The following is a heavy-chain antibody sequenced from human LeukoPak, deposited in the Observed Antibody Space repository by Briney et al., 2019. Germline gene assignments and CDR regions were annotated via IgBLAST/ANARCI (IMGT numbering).Heavy chain of an antibody. CDR1: RFNLSAYT. CDR2: ISSSSVYI. Sequence: KPGGSLRLSCAVSRFNLSAYTMNWVRQAPGKGLEWVSSISSSSVYIYYADSVKGRFTISRDNAKNSVYLQMNSLRAEDTAVYYCARDANSGYNSEGDWFDPWGQGTLVTVSS. D-gene: IGHD6-19*01. V-gene: IGHV3-21*01. CDR3: ARDANSGYNSEGDWFDP. J-gene: IGHJ5*02.